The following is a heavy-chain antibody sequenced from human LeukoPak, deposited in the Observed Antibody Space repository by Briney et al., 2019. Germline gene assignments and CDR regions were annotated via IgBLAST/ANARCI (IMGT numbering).Heavy chain of an antibody. V-gene: IGHV4-59*01. J-gene: IGHJ1*01. Sequence: SETLSLTCTVSGGSISIYYWSWIRQPPGKGLEWSGYIFYSGRTNYNPSLKSRVTISVDTSKNQFCLKLSSVTAADTAVYSCARLKYYFDRSGYRAEYFQQWGQGTLVTASS. D-gene: IGHD3-22*01. CDR2: IFYSGRT. CDR1: GGSISIYY. CDR3: ARLKYYFDRSGYRAEYFQQ.